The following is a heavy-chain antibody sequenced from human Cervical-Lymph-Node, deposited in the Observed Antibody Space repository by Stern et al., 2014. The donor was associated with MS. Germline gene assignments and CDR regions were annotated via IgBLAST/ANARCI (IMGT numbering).Heavy chain of an antibody. CDR2: IYYFGST. Sequence: QVQLVESGPGLVKASETLSLTCTVSGGSITGYYWCWIRQPPGKGLEWIGHIYYFGSTSYNPSLKSRVSTSVDPPKTHSPLPLYSMAAADTAVYYCARGDRGAFDIWGQGTVVTVSS. V-gene: IGHV4-59*08. CDR1: GGSITGYY. D-gene: IGHD2-15*01. J-gene: IGHJ3*02. CDR3: ARGDRGAFDI.